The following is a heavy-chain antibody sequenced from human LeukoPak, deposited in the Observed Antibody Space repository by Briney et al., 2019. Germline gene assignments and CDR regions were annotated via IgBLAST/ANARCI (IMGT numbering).Heavy chain of an antibody. CDR3: AGDRNYYDSSGYYYGTYYFDY. D-gene: IGHD3-22*01. Sequence: SETLSLTCTVSGGSISSGDYYWSWIRQPPGKGLEWIGYIYYSGSTYYNPSLKSRVTISVDTSKNQFSLKLSSVTAADTAVYYCAGDRNYYDSSGYYYGTYYFDYWGQGTLVTVSS. J-gene: IGHJ4*02. CDR2: IYYSGST. CDR1: GGSISSGDYY. V-gene: IGHV4-30-4*08.